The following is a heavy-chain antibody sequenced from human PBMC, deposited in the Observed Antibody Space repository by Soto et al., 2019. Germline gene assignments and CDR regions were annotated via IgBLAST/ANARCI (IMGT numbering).Heavy chain of an antibody. J-gene: IGHJ4*02. CDR1: GGSISGGSYY. Sequence: PETLSLTCTVSGGSISGGSYYWGWIRQPPGKGLEWIGSIYYSGSTYYNPSLKSRVTISVDTSKNQFSLKLSSVTAADTAVYYCARLSYCGTDCYALDYWCLGSLVSVS. CDR2: IYYSGST. V-gene: IGHV4-39*01. D-gene: IGHD2-21*02. CDR3: ARLSYCGTDCYALDY.